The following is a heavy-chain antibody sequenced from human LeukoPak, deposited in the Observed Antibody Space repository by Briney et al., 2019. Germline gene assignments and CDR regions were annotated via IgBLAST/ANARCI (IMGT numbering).Heavy chain of an antibody. CDR2: INPNSGGT. Sequence: GASVKVSCKASGYTFTGYYMHWVRQAPGQGLEWMGWINPNSGGTNYAQKFQGRVTMTRDTSISTAYMELSGLRSDDTAVYYCASLSSGWGYYFDYWGQGTLVTVSS. J-gene: IGHJ4*02. CDR3: ASLSSGWGYYFDY. D-gene: IGHD6-19*01. CDR1: GYTFTGYY. V-gene: IGHV1-2*02.